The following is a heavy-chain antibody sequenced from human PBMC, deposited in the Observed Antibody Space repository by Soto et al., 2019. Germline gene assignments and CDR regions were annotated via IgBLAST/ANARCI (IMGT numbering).Heavy chain of an antibody. J-gene: IGHJ6*02. CDR3: ASSRVTTPPYYYGMDV. D-gene: IGHD4-4*01. CDR1: GFTFSSYE. Sequence: GGSLRLSCAASGFTFSSYEMNWVRQAPGKGLEWVSYISSSGSTIYYADSVKGRFTISRDNAKNSLYLQMNSLRAEDTAVYYCASSRVTTPPYYYGMDVWGQGTKVTVSS. V-gene: IGHV3-48*03. CDR2: ISSSGSTI.